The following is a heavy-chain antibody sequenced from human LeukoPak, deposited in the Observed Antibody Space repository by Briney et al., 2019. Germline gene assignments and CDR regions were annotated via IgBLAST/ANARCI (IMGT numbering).Heavy chain of an antibody. CDR2: INSDGSST. CDR1: GFTFSSYW. J-gene: IGHJ4*02. D-gene: IGHD7-27*01. V-gene: IGHV3-74*01. CDR3: AKDGGDFGNWGYRNY. Sequence: PGGSLRLSCTGSGFTFSSYWMHWVRQAPGKGLVWVSRINSDGSSTSYADSVKGRFTISRDNFKKMVYLQMNSLRVEDTAVYYCAKDGGDFGNWGYRNYWGQGTLVAVSS.